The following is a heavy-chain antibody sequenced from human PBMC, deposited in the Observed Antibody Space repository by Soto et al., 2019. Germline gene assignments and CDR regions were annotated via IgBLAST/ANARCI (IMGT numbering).Heavy chain of an antibody. Sequence: GASVKVSCKASGYTFTGYYMHWVRQAPGQGLEWMGWINPNSGGTNYAQKFQGWVTMTRDTSISTAYMELSRLRSDDTAVYYCATDLLESYRNGGLDYWGQGTLVTVSS. CDR1: GYTFTGYY. CDR3: ATDLLESYRNGGLDY. CDR2: INPNSGGT. J-gene: IGHJ4*02. V-gene: IGHV1-2*04. D-gene: IGHD3-3*01.